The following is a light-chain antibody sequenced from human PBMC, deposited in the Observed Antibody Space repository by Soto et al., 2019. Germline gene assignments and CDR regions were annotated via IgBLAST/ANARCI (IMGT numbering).Light chain of an antibody. V-gene: IGLV2-14*03. CDR2: DVN. J-gene: IGLJ1*01. CDR1: SSDVGSYDY. CDR3: CAYSTGGTHV. Sequence: QSVLTQPASVSGSPGQSITFSCTGTSSDVGSYDYVSWHQHHPGKAPKLIIYDVNNRPSGVPSSISGSKSGNTASLTISGLQTEDEADYYCCAYSTGGTHVFGTGTKLTVL.